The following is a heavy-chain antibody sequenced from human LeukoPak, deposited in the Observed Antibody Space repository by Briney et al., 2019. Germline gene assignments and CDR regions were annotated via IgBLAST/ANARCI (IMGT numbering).Heavy chain of an antibody. Sequence: GGSLRLSCAASGFTVSSNYMSWVRQAPGKGLEWVSVIYSGGSTYFADSVKGRFTISRDNSKNTLYLQMNSRRAEDTAVYYCARETDYGDYEAFDPWGQGTLVTVSS. CDR1: GFTVSSNY. CDR3: ARETDYGDYEAFDP. J-gene: IGHJ5*02. CDR2: IYSGGST. D-gene: IGHD4-17*01. V-gene: IGHV3-53*01.